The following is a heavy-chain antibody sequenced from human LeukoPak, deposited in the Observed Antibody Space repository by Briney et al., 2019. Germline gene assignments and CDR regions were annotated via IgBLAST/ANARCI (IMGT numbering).Heavy chain of an antibody. Sequence: GGSLRLSCAASGFIVSGDFMSWVRQAPGKGLEWVSVIYSDGSTYYADSVKGRFTISRDNSKNTLDLQVTGLRAEDTAVYYCARERGRGRDSPWFDYWGQGTLVTVSS. D-gene: IGHD1-26*01. J-gene: IGHJ4*02. CDR2: IYSDGST. V-gene: IGHV3-53*01. CDR1: GFIVSGDF. CDR3: ARERGRGRDSPWFDY.